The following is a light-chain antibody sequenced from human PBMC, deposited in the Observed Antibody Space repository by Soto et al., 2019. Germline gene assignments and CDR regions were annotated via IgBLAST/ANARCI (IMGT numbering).Light chain of an antibody. CDR2: GAS. V-gene: IGKV3-20*01. Sequence: EIRLSQSPATLSLYPGERATLSCGASQSFTSNYLAWYQQKPGQAPRLLIYGASARATGIPDRFSGSGSGTDFTLTISRLEPEDFAVYYCHQYGSSPRTFGQGTKVDI. CDR3: HQYGSSPRT. CDR1: QSFTSNY. J-gene: IGKJ1*01.